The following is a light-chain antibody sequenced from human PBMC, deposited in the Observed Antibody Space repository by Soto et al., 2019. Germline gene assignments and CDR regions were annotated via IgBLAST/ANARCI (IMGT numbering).Light chain of an antibody. V-gene: IGLV2-14*01. CDR3: RSYTSSSTCVV. J-gene: IGLJ2*01. CDR1: SSDVGGYNY. Sequence: QSALTQPASVSGSPGQSITISCTGTSSDVGGYNYVSWYQQHPGKAPKLMIYEVSNRPSGVSNRFSGSKSGNTASLTISGLQAEDEADYYCRSYTSSSTCVVFGGGTKLTVL. CDR2: EVS.